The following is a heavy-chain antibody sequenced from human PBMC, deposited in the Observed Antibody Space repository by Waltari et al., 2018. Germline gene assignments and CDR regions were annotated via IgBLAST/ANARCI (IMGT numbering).Heavy chain of an antibody. CDR3: ARQLGGRYYYYYGMDV. D-gene: IGHD1-1*01. Sequence: QVQLVQSGAEVKKPGASVKVSCKASGYTFTSYGISWVRQAPGQGLEWMGWISAYNGNTNYAQKLQGRVTMTTDTSTSTAYMELRSLRSDDTAVYYCARQLGGRYYYYYGMDVWGQGTTVTVSS. J-gene: IGHJ6*02. CDR1: GYTFTSYG. CDR2: ISAYNGNT. V-gene: IGHV1-18*01.